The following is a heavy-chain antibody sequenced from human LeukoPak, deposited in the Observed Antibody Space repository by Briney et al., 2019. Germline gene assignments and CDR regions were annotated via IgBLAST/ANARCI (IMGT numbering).Heavy chain of an antibody. D-gene: IGHD6-19*01. Sequence: GGSLRLSCAASGFTFSSYAMYWVRQAPGKGLEWVAVISYDGSNKSYADSLKGRFTISRDNSKNTLYLQMNSLRAEDTAVYYCARGGIAVAGIDFRWFDPWGQGTLVTVSS. J-gene: IGHJ5*02. V-gene: IGHV3-30*04. CDR3: ARGGIAVAGIDFRWFDP. CDR1: GFTFSSYA. CDR2: ISYDGSNK.